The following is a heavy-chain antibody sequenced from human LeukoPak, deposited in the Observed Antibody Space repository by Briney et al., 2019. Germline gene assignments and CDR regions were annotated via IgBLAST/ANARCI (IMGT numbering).Heavy chain of an antibody. D-gene: IGHD6-19*01. V-gene: IGHV4-34*01. Sequence: PSETLSLTCAVYGGSFSGYYWSWIRQPPGKGLEWIGAINHSGSTNYNPSLKSRVTISVDTSKNQFSLKLSSVTAADTAVYYCARVRRTVAHFDYWGQGTLVTVSS. CDR1: GGSFSGYY. CDR2: INHSGST. J-gene: IGHJ4*02. CDR3: ARVRRTVAHFDY.